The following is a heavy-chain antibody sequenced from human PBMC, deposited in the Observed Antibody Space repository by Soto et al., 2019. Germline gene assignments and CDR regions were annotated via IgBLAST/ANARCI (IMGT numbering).Heavy chain of an antibody. CDR1: GFTFSSYA. V-gene: IGHV3-48*01. J-gene: IGHJ5*02. Sequence: EVQLVESGGGLVQPGGSLRLSCAASGFTFSSYAMNWVRQAPGTGLDWISYISSSSRTIYYSDSVKGRFTISRDNAKNSLYLQMNSLRAEDTAVYYCARDGSDFGSRWFDPWGQGTLVTVSS. CDR2: ISSSSRTI. D-gene: IGHD2-21*02. CDR3: ARDGSDFGSRWFDP.